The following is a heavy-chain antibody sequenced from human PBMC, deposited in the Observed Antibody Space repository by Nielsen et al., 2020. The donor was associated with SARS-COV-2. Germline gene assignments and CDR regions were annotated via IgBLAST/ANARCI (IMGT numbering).Heavy chain of an antibody. Sequence: SETLTLTFAVYGGSFSGYYWSGIRQPPGKGLEWIGEINHSGSTNYNPSLKSRVTISVDTSKNQFSLKLSSVTAADTAVYYCARGLVSSNYYYYYGMDVWGQGTTVTVSS. V-gene: IGHV4-34*01. D-gene: IGHD2-2*01. CDR3: ARGLVSSNYYYYYGMDV. J-gene: IGHJ6*02. CDR1: GGSFSGYY. CDR2: INHSGST.